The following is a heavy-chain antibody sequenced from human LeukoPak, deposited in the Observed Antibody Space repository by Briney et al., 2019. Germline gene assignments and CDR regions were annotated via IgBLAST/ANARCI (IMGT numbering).Heavy chain of an antibody. Sequence: GGSLRLSCAASGFTFSDYYMSWIRQAPGKGLEWVSYISSSGSTIYYADSVKGRFTISRDNAKNSLYLQMNSLGAEDTALYYCAKSAVAGSFDYWGQGTLVTVSS. CDR2: ISSSGSTI. CDR1: GFTFSDYY. CDR3: AKSAVAGSFDY. J-gene: IGHJ4*02. D-gene: IGHD6-19*01. V-gene: IGHV3-11*01.